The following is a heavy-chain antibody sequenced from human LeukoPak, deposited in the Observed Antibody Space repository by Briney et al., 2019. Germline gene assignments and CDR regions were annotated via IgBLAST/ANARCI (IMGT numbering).Heavy chain of an antibody. CDR2: MNPNSGNT. D-gene: IGHD4-17*01. Sequence: GASVKVSCKASGYTFTSYDINWVRQATGQGLEWMGWMNPNSGNTGYAQKFQGRVTMTRNTSISTAYMELRSLRSEATAVDYCASTTVTTTLRYYVHRGSMDAWGQGTTVTVSS. CDR3: ASTTVTTTLRYYVHRGSMDA. J-gene: IGHJ6*02. V-gene: IGHV1-8*01. CDR1: GYTFTSYD.